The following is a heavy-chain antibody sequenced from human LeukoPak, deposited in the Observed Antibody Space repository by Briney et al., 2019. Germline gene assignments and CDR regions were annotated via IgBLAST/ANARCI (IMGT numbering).Heavy chain of an antibody. J-gene: IGHJ4*02. CDR1: GFTFSSQW. CDR2: IKQDGSEK. CDR3: ASTLAKYCSGGSCSFDY. Sequence: SGGSLRLSCAASGFTFSSQWMSWVRQAPGKGLEWVANIKQDGSEKYYVDSVKGRFTISRDNAKNSLYLQMNSLRAEDTAVYYCASTLAKYCSGGSCSFDYWGQGTLVTVSS. V-gene: IGHV3-7*03. D-gene: IGHD2-15*01.